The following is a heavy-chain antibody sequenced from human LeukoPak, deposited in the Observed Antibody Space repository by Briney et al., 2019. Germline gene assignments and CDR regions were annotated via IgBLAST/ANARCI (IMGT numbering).Heavy chain of an antibody. CDR2: IYYSGST. V-gene: IGHV4-59*01. CDR1: GGSIGSYY. CDR3: ARGCDTTTCRGGVFDY. Sequence: SETLSLTCTVSGGSIGSYYWSWIRQPPGKGLEWIGYIYYSGSTNYNPSLKSRVTISLDTSKNQFSLKLTSVTAADTAVYYCARGCDTTTCRGGVFDYWGQGTLVTVSS. D-gene: IGHD1-26*01. J-gene: IGHJ4*02.